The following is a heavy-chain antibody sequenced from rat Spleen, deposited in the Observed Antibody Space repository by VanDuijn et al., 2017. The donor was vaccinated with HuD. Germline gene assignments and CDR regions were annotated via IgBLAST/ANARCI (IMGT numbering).Heavy chain of an antibody. V-gene: IGHV5-31*01. CDR1: GFTFNNYW. CDR2: ISPSGGST. D-gene: IGHD4-3*01. J-gene: IGHJ3*01. CDR3: VRQDTSGYSNWFTY. Sequence: EVQLVESGGGLVQPGRSLKLSCVASGFTFNNYWMTWIRQAPTKGLEWVASISPSGGSTYYRDSVKGRFTVSRENAKSTLYFLIDSLRSEDTATYYCVRQDTSGYSNWFTYWGQGTLVTVSS.